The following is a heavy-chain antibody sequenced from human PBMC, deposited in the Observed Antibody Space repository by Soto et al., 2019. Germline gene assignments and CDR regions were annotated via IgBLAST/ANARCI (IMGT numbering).Heavy chain of an antibody. D-gene: IGHD2-21*02. CDR2: INPRNGDT. J-gene: IGHJ4*02. CDR3: VRGGGVDVVTPTRIVFDY. Sequence: QVQLVQSGAEVKKPEASVKVSCKVSGYTFTGNYMHWMRQAPGQGPEWMGWINPRNGDTDYAQKFQGRVTITRDTSIRTAYMDLSRLTSDDTAIYFCVRGGGVDVVTPTRIVFDYWGQGTLLTVSS. V-gene: IGHV1-2*02. CDR1: GYTFTGNY.